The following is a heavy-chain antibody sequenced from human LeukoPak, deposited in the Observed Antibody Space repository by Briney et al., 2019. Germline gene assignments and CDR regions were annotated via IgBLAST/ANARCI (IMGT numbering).Heavy chain of an antibody. V-gene: IGHV4-59*01. J-gene: IGHJ4*02. CDR2: IYYSGST. CDR3: ARVVYYGYTYGKYYFDY. D-gene: IGHD5-18*01. Sequence: SQTLSLTCTVSGSSISSYYWSWIRQPPGKGLEWIGYIYYSGSTNCNPSFKGRVTISIDTSKNQFSLKLSSVTAADTAMYYCARVVYYGYTYGKYYFDYWGQGTLVTVSS. CDR1: GSSISSYY.